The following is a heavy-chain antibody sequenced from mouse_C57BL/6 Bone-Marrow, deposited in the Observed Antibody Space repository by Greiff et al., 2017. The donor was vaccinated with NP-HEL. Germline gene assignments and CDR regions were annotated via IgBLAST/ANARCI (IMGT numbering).Heavy chain of an antibody. V-gene: IGHV3-6*01. D-gene: IGHD1-1*01. J-gene: IGHJ3*01. CDR3: ARGPLYYYGSSPAWFAY. Sequence: EVHLVESGPGLVKPSQSLSLTCSVTGYSITSGYYWNWIRQFPGNKLEWMGYISYDGSNNYNPSLQNRISFTRDTSKNQFFLKLNSVTTEDTATYYCARGPLYYYGSSPAWFAYWGQGTLVTVSA. CDR2: ISYDGSN. CDR1: GYSITSGYY.